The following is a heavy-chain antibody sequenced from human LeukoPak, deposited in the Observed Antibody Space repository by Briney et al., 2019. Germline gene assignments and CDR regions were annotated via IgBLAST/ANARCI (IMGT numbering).Heavy chain of an antibody. CDR3: ASSTGLKYYYYGMDV. CDR1: GGTFSSYA. V-gene: IGHV1-8*02. J-gene: IGHJ6*02. CDR2: MNPNSGNT. Sequence: ASVKVSCKASGGTFSSYAINWVRQATGQGLEWMGWMNPNSGNTGYAQKFQGRVTMTRNTSISTAYMELSSLRSEDTAVYYCASSTGLKYYYYGMDVWGQGTTVTVSS.